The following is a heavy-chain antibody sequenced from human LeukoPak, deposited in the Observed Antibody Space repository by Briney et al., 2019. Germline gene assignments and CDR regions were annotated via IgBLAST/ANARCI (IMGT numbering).Heavy chain of an antibody. D-gene: IGHD3-22*01. J-gene: IGHJ4*02. CDR3: ARAHTPYYDSSGYCIYYFDY. Sequence: ASVKVSCKASGYTFTGYYMHWVRQAPGQGLEWMGWINPNSGGTNYAQKFQGRVTMTRDTSISTAYMELSRLRSDDTAVYYCARAHTPYYDSSGYCIYYFDYWGQGTLVTVSS. CDR1: GYTFTGYY. V-gene: IGHV1-2*02. CDR2: INPNSGGT.